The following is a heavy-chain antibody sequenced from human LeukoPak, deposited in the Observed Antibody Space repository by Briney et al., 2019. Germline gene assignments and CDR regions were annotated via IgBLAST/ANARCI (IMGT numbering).Heavy chain of an antibody. D-gene: IGHD6-13*01. CDR1: GGTFSSYA. CDR3: ARFSAKAAAGTGNDY. V-gene: IGHV1-69*04. J-gene: IGHJ4*02. Sequence: GASVTVSCTASGGTFSSYAISWVRQAPGQGLEWMGRIIPILGIANYAQKFQGRVTITADKSTSTAYMELSSLRSEDTAVYYCARFSAKAAAGTGNDYWGQGTLVTVSS. CDR2: IIPILGIA.